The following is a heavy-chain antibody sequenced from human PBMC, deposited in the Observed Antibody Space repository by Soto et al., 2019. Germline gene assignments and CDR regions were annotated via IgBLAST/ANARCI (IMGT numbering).Heavy chain of an antibody. CDR3: GRHVPAAGYYYGMDV. CDR2: IIPIFGTA. Sequence: QVQLVQSGAEMKKPGSSVKVSCKASGGTFSSYAISWVRQAPGQGLEWMGGIIPIFGTANYAQKFQGRVTITADETTSTAYMELSSLTSAYTAVYYCGRHVPAAGYYYGMDVWGQGTTVTVSS. J-gene: IGHJ6*02. D-gene: IGHD2-2*01. CDR1: GGTFSSYA. V-gene: IGHV1-69*12.